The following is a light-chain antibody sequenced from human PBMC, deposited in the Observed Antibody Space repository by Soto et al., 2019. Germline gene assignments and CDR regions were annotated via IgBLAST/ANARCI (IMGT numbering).Light chain of an antibody. Sequence: QSALTQPPSASGSPGQSVAISCTGTSSDVGGYNYVSWYQQHPGKAPKLMIYEVNKRPSGVPDRFSGSKSGNTASLTISRLQAEDEAHYYCSSYTTAYTQVFGGGTKLTVL. V-gene: IGLV2-8*01. CDR1: SSDVGGYNY. CDR2: EVN. CDR3: SSYTTAYTQV. J-gene: IGLJ3*02.